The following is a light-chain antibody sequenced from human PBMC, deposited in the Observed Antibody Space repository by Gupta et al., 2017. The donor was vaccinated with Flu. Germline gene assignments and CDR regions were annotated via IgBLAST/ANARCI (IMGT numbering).Light chain of an antibody. J-gene: IGLJ2*01. CDR1: DIKSKT. CDR3: QVQDRGSGHVL. CDR2: DDV. Sequence: GQTSKITCEGSDIKSKTVHWYQQEPGQTPVLVVYDDVKRRSGIPARFSASNSGTPATLTITRVEAGDEADYYCQVQDRGSGHVLFGGGTKLTVL. V-gene: IGLV3-21*02.